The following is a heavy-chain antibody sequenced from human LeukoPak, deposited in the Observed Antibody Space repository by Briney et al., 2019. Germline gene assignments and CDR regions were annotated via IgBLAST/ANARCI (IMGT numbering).Heavy chain of an antibody. CDR2: ISAYNGNT. CDR1: GYTFTSYG. V-gene: IGHV1-18*01. CDR3: ARVVRYYYGSGSPAAYDF. Sequence: SVKLSCKASGYTFTSYGISSVRQSPGQGLEWMGWISAYNGNTNYAQKLQGRVTMTTDTSTSTAYMELRSLRYDDTAVYYCARVVRYYYGSGSPAAYDFWGQGTLVTVSS. J-gene: IGHJ4*02. D-gene: IGHD3-10*01.